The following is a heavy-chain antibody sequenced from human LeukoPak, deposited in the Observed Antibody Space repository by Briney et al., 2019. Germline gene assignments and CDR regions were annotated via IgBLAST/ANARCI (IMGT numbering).Heavy chain of an antibody. J-gene: IGHJ4*02. CDR1: GGSISSSSYY. CDR2: IYYSGSS. CDR3: AREGYSGSYLY. Sequence: SETRSFICTVSGGSISSSSYYWGWIRQPPGKGLEWIGSIYYSGSSYYNPSLKSRVTISVDTSKNQFSLKLSSVTVADTAVYYCAREGYSGSYLYWGQGTLVTVSS. D-gene: IGHD1-26*01. V-gene: IGHV4-39*07.